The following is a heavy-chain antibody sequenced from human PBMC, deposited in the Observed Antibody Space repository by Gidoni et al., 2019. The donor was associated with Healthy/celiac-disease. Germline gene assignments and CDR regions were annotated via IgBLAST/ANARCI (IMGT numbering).Heavy chain of an antibody. Sequence: QVQLQESGPGLVKPSETLSLTCTFSGGSISSYYWSWIRQPPGKGLEWIGYIYYSGSTNYNPSLKSRVTISVDTSKNQFSLKLSSVTAADTAVYYCAGAGSSSSSYGMDVWGQGTTVTVSS. CDR2: IYYSGST. J-gene: IGHJ6*02. CDR3: AGAGSSSSSYGMDV. CDR1: GGSISSYY. D-gene: IGHD6-6*01. V-gene: IGHV4-59*01.